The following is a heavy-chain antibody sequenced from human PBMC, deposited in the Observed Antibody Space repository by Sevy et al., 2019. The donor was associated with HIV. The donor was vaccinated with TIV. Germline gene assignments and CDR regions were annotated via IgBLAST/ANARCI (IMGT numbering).Heavy chain of an antibody. CDR2: IYYSGSA. D-gene: IGHD6-19*01. CDR3: ARRGAFIAVAGTSPFDY. J-gene: IGHJ4*02. V-gene: IGHV4-39*01. Sequence: SETLSLTCTVSGGSISSSSYYWGWIRQPPGKGLEWIWSIYYSGSAYYNPSLKSRVTISVDTSKNQFSLKLSSVTAADTAVYYCARRGAFIAVAGTSPFDYWGQGTLVTVSS. CDR1: GGSISSSSYY.